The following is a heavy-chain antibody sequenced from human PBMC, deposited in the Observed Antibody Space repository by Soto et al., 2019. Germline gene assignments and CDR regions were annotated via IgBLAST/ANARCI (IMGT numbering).Heavy chain of an antibody. D-gene: IGHD3-10*01. J-gene: IGHJ6*02. CDR3: ARSNYYGSGSYVRVGPYDYYYYGMDV. Sequence: QVQLVQSGAEVKKPGSSVKVSCKASGGTFSSYAISWVRQAPGQGLEWMGGIIPIFGTANYAQKFQGRVTITADESTSTAYMELSSLRSEDTAVYYCARSNYYGSGSYVRVGPYDYYYYGMDVWGQGTTVTGFS. CDR1: GGTFSSYA. CDR2: IIPIFGTA. V-gene: IGHV1-69*01.